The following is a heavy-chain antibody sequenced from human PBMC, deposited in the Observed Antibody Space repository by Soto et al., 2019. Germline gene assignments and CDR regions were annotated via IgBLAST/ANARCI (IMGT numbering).Heavy chain of an antibody. CDR2: IRSKANSYAT. J-gene: IGHJ4*02. CDR1: VCTFSGSA. V-gene: IGHV3-73*01. Sequence: VGSLRLSCAASVCTFSGSAMHCVRHASGKGLEWVGRIRSKANSYATAYAASVKGRFTISRDDSKNTAYLQMNSLKTEDTAVYYYTRKGGYAYDEYWGQGTLVTVSS. D-gene: IGHD5-12*01. CDR3: TRKGGYAYDEY.